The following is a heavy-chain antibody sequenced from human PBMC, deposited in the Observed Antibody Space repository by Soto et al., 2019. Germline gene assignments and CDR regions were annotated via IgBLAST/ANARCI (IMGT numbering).Heavy chain of an antibody. V-gene: IGHV2-5*02. CDR3: XXSYSCSGDSCYSNISWLDP. CDR2: IYWDDDK. D-gene: IGHD2-15*01. Sequence: QITLKESGPTLVKPTQTLTLTCTFSGFSLSTSGVGVGWIRQPPGKALEWLALIYWDDDKRYSPSLKSRLTXXXXXXXXXXXXXXXXXXXXXXXXXXXXXSYSCSGDSCYSNISWLDPWGQGTLVTVSS. CDR1: GFSLSTSGVG. J-gene: IGHJ5*02.